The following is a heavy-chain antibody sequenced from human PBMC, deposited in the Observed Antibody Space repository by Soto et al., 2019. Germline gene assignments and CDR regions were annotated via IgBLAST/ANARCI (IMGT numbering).Heavy chain of an antibody. CDR1: GFTFSSYA. CDR2: ISGSGGST. J-gene: IGHJ6*02. V-gene: IGHV3-23*01. D-gene: IGHD3-3*01. CDR3: AKDLKKISIFGVVIGDGLDV. Sequence: EVQLLESGGGLVQPGGSLRLSCAASGFTFSSYAMSWVRQAPGKGLEWVSAISGSGGSTYYADSVKGRFTISRDNSKNTLYLQMNSLRAEDTAVYYCAKDLKKISIFGVVIGDGLDVWGQGTTVTVSS.